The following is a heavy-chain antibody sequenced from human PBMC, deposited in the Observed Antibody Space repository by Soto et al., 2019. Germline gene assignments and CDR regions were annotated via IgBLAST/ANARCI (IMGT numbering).Heavy chain of an antibody. CDR1: GCSISSGGSS. Sequence: SETLSLTCAVSGCSISSGGSSWNWIRQPPGKGLEWIGYIYHSGSTYYNPSLKSRVTISVDRSKNQFSLKLSSVTAADTAVYYCARGNVVAIDYWGQGTLVTVSS. CDR2: IYHSGST. V-gene: IGHV4-30-2*01. D-gene: IGHD2-21*01. CDR3: ARGNVVAIDY. J-gene: IGHJ4*02.